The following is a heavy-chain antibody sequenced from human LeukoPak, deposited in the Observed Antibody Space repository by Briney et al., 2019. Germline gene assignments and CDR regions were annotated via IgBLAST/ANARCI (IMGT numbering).Heavy chain of an antibody. J-gene: IGHJ4*02. CDR2: MNPNSGNT. CDR1: GYTFTGYY. D-gene: IGHD1-26*01. CDR3: ARAQNWELHFHY. V-gene: IGHV1-8*02. Sequence: ASVKVSCKASGYTFTGYYMHWVRQATGQGLEWMGWMNPNSGNTGYAQKFQGRVTMTRNTSISTAYMELSSLRSEDTAVYYCARAQNWELHFHYWGQGTLVTVSS.